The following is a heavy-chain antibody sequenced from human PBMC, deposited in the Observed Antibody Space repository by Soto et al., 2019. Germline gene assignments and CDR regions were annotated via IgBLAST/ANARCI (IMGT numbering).Heavy chain of an antibody. V-gene: IGHV3-23*01. Sequence: EVRLLESGGGVVQPGGSPRLSCAASGFTFSSYDMNWVRQGPGKGLEWVAGISGSGSDTYYPDSVKGRFTISRDNSKNSLYLQMNSLRGDDTAVYYCANGWRSFDNWGQGTLVTVSS. CDR3: ANGWRSFDN. CDR1: GFTFSSYD. CDR2: ISGSGSDT. J-gene: IGHJ4*02. D-gene: IGHD3-16*01.